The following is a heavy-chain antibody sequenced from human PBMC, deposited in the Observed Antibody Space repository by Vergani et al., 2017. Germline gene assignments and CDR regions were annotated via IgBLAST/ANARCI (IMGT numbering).Heavy chain of an antibody. CDR2: ISGQNFRT. V-gene: IGHV3-23*01. Sequence: EVQLLESGGGSAQPGESLRLSCVASGFTFTAHGLNWVRQAPGKGLEWVSGISGQNFRTHYADSVKGRFTISRDDSKNFLYLQMNSLKIEDTALYFCTAEKEVAFYYSYYHMDVWGKGTTVTVSS. D-gene: IGHD2-21*01. CDR3: TAEKEVAFYYSYYHMDV. J-gene: IGHJ6*03. CDR1: GFTFTAHG.